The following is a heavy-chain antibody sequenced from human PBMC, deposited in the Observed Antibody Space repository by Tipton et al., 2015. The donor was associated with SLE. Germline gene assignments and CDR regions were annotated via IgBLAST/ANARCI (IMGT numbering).Heavy chain of an antibody. CDR2: INPNSGGT. V-gene: IGHV1-2*02. D-gene: IGHD1-26*01. Sequence: QSGAEVKKPGASVKVSCKASGYTFTGYYMHWVRQAPGQGLEWMGWINPNSGGTNYAQKFQGRVTMTRDTSISTAYMELSRLRSDDTAVYYCARVRPYSGSYLEGFDYWGQGTLVTVSS. CDR3: ARVRPYSGSYLEGFDY. CDR1: GYTFTGYY. J-gene: IGHJ4*02.